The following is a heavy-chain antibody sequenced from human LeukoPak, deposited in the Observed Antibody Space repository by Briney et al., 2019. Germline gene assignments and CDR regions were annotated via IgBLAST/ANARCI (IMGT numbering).Heavy chain of an antibody. J-gene: IGHJ5*02. CDR3: AKCQDWFDP. Sequence: GASLRLSCAASGFTFSSYAMSWVRQAPGEGLEWVSAISGSGGSTYYADSVKGRFTLSRDNCKNTLYLQMNSLRAEDTAVYYCAKCQDWFDPWGQGTLVSVSS. CDR1: GFTFSSYA. V-gene: IGHV3-23*01. CDR2: ISGSGGST.